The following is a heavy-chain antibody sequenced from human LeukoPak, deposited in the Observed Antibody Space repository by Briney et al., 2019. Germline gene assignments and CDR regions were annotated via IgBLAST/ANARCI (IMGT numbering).Heavy chain of an antibody. CDR2: MHTSGSS. CDR3: ARRGGSGRSFDY. CDR1: DGSISGYY. Sequence: SETLSLTCSVSDGSISGYYWSWIRQPAGKGLEWIGRMHTSGSSNYNVSLKSRVAMSVDTSKNQFSLKLSSVTAADTAVYYCARRGGSGRSFDYWGQGTLVTVSS. V-gene: IGHV4-4*07. J-gene: IGHJ4*02. D-gene: IGHD3-10*01.